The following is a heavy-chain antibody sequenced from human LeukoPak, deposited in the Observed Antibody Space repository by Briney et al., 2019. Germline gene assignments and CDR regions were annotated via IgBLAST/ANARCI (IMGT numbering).Heavy chain of an antibody. CDR2: IIPIFGTA. Sequence: SVKVSCKASGGTFSSYAFSWVRQAPGQGLEWMGGIIPIFGTANYAQKFQGRVTITADESTSTAYMELSSLRSEDTAVYYCAREGVVPAAKELLGWFDPWGQGTLVTVSS. D-gene: IGHD2-2*01. J-gene: IGHJ5*02. CDR3: AREGVVPAAKELLGWFDP. V-gene: IGHV1-69*01. CDR1: GGTFSSYA.